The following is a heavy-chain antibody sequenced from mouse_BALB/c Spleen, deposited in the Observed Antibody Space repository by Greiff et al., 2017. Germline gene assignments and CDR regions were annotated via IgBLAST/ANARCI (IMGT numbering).Heavy chain of an antibody. CDR3: ARGGGYDPFAY. D-gene: IGHD2-2*01. CDR1: GYSITSGYY. V-gene: IGHV3-6*02. CDR2: ISYDGSN. J-gene: IGHJ3*01. Sequence: EVQRVESGPGLVKPSQSLSLTCSVTGYSITSGYYWNWIRQFPGNKLEWMGYISYDGSNNYNPSLKNRISITRDTSKNQFFLKLNSVTTEDTATYYCARGGGYDPFAYWGQGTLVTVSA.